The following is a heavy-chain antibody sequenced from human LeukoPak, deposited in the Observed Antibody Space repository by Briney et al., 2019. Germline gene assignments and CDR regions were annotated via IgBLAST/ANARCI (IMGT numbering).Heavy chain of an antibody. J-gene: IGHJ4*02. CDR1: GYTFTDYY. V-gene: IGHV1-2*02. CDR2: INPNNGGT. CDR3: ARALSGSGHFYCFDY. Sequence: ASVKVSCKASGYTFTDYYLHWVRQAPGQGLEWMGWINPNNGGTHYAQNFQGRVTMTRDTSISTAPMELSSLRSDDTAMYYCARALSGSGHFYCFDYWGQGALVTVSS. D-gene: IGHD3-22*01.